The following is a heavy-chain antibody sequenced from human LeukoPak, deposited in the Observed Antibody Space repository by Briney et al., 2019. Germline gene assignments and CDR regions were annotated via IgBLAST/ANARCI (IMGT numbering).Heavy chain of an antibody. CDR3: ASYYDFWSGYYTSDY. Sequence: GGSLRLSCAASGFTFSSYGMHWVRQAPGKGPEWVAVIWYDGSNKYYADSVKGRFTISRDNAKNSLYLQMNSLRAEDTAVYYCASYYDFWSGYYTSDYWGQGTLVTVSS. CDR2: IWYDGSNK. J-gene: IGHJ4*02. D-gene: IGHD3-3*01. V-gene: IGHV3-33*01. CDR1: GFTFSSYG.